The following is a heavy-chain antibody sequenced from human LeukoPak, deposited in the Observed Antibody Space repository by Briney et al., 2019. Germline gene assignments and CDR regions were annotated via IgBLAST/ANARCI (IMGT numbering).Heavy chain of an antibody. V-gene: IGHV4-39*07. CDR1: GGSISSSSYY. CDR2: INHSGST. Sequence: SETLSLTCTVSGGSISSSSYYWGWIRQPPGKGLEWIGEINHSGSTNYNPSLKSRVTISVDTSKNQFSLKLSSVTAADTAVYYCARGNIAVAGTGTFDPWGQGTLVTVSS. D-gene: IGHD6-19*01. CDR3: ARGNIAVAGTGTFDP. J-gene: IGHJ5*02.